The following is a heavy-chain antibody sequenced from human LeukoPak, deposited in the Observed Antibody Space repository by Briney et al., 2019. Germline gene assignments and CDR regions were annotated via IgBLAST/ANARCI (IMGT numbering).Heavy chain of an antibody. CDR1: GASSSTYY. CDR3: ARLVAAAGTYYYYYYYMDV. V-gene: IGHV4-4*09. CDR2: IYSSVST. Sequence: SETLSLTCTVSGASSSTYYWTWIRQPPGKGLEWIAYIYSSVSTNYNPSLKSRVTISIDTSRSQFSLQLTSVTAADAGVYYCARLVAAAGTYYYYYYYMDVWGKGTTVTVSS. J-gene: IGHJ6*03. D-gene: IGHD6-13*01.